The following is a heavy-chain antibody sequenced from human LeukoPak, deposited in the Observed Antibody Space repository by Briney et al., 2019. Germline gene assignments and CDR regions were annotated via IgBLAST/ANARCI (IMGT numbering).Heavy chain of an antibody. CDR3: ARDSGLDWSGYYYYGMDV. J-gene: IGHJ6*02. V-gene: IGHV3-21*01. CDR1: GFTFSSYS. D-gene: IGHD3-9*01. CDR2: ISSSSSYI. Sequence: PGGSLRLSCAASGFTFSSYSMNWVRQAPGKGLEWVSSISSSSSYIYYADPVKGRFTISRDNAKNSLYLQMNSLRAEDTAVYYCARDSGLDWSGYYYYGMDVWGQGTTVTVSS.